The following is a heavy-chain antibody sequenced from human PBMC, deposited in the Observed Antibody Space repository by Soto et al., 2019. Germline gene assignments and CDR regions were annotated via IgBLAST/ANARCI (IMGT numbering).Heavy chain of an antibody. CDR3: ARGARGPEYYYYGMDV. V-gene: IGHV3-74*02. J-gene: IGHJ6*02. CDR1: GFTFSSYS. Sequence: EVQLVESGGGLVKPGGSLRLSCAASGFTFSSYSMNWVRQAPGKGLVWVSRINSDGSSTSYADSVKGRFTISRDNAKNTLYLQMNSLRAEDTAVYCCARGARGPEYYYYGMDVWGQGTTVTVSS. D-gene: IGHD1-26*01. CDR2: INSDGSST.